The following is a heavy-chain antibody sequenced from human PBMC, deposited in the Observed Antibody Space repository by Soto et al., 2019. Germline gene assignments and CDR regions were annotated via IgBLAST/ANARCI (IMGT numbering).Heavy chain of an antibody. V-gene: IGHV4-34*01. CDR3: ARVLAARASRDFDY. CDR2: INPSGGT. Sequence: PSETLSLTCAVYGGSFSTYYWGGIRQPPGKGLEWIGEINPSGGTNYNPSLKSRVTISVATSKNQFSLKLSSVTAADTAVYYCARVLAARASRDFDYWGQGTLVTVSS. CDR1: GGSFSTYY. D-gene: IGHD6-6*01. J-gene: IGHJ4*02.